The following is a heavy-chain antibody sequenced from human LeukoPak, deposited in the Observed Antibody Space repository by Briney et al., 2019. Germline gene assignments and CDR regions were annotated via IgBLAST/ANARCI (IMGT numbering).Heavy chain of an antibody. CDR1: GFTFSSYA. V-gene: IGHV3-23*01. J-gene: IGHJ4*02. D-gene: IGHD6-19*01. CDR2: ISGSGGST. Sequence: GGSLRLSCAASGFTFSSYAMSWVRQAPGKGLEWVSAISGSGGSTYYADSVKGRFTISRDNSKYTLYLQMNSLRAEDTAVYYCAKVGSSGWYEILFDYWGQGTLVTVSS. CDR3: AKVGSSGWYEILFDY.